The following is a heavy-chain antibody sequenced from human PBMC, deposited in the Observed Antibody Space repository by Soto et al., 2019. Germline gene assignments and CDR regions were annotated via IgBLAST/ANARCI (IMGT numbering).Heavy chain of an antibody. CDR3: ARFPRIAEGYFDY. Sequence: QVQLVQSGAEVKEPGASVKVSCKTSGYTFTSYGISWVRQAPGQGLEWVGWISAYNGNTNYAQKLQGRVIMTTDTPTSTAYVELRSLKSDDTAVYYCARFPRIAEGYFDYWGQGTLVTVSS. D-gene: IGHD6-13*01. J-gene: IGHJ4*02. V-gene: IGHV1-18*01. CDR1: GYTFTSYG. CDR2: ISAYNGNT.